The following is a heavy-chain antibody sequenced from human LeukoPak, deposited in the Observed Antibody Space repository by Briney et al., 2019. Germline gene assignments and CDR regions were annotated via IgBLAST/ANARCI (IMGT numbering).Heavy chain of an antibody. CDR1: ELTFSNYA. CDR2: ISGSGGST. D-gene: IGHD1-26*01. Sequence: GGSLRLSCAASELTFSNYAMSWVRQAPGKGLEWVSAISGSGGSTYYADSVRGRFTISRDNSKNTLFLQMNSLRAEDTAIYYCAKDRVGASPHDAFDIWGQGTMVTVSS. V-gene: IGHV3-23*01. CDR3: AKDRVGASPHDAFDI. J-gene: IGHJ3*02.